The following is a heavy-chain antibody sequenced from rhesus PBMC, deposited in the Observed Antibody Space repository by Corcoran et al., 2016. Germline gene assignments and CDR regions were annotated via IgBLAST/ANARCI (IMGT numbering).Heavy chain of an antibody. CDR3: ARSSGGVLCFDY. CDR1: GGAISSSY. V-gene: IGHV4-169*01. D-gene: IGHD2-39*02. Sequence: QLQLQESGPGLVKPPENLSVTCAVSGGAISSSYWSWIRQAPGKGLEWIGYIYGSGSGTTYNPSRTSRVTLSVDTSKNQLSLKLGSVTTADTAVYYCARSSGGVLCFDYWGQGVLVTVSS. CDR2: IYGSGSGT. J-gene: IGHJ4*01.